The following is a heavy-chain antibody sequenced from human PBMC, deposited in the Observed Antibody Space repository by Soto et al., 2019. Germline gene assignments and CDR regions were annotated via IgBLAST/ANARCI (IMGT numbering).Heavy chain of an antibody. CDR2: IYYRGSI. CDR1: GASVSSDNYY. Sequence: QVQLQESGPGLVKPSETLSLTCTVSGASVSSDNYYWSWIRQPPGKGLEWIAYIYYRGSINYNPALKSRVTISLDTSKNQFSLRLTSVPAADTAVYYCTADAGSYWGQGTLVTVSS. J-gene: IGHJ4*02. V-gene: IGHV4-61*01. D-gene: IGHD1-26*01. CDR3: TADAGSY.